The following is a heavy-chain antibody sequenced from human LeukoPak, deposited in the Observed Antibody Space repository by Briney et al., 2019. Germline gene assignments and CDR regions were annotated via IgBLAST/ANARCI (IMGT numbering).Heavy chain of an antibody. J-gene: IGHJ4*02. CDR2: ISSSGSTI. CDR3: ARARFFDWFDY. CDR1: GFTFSDYY. V-gene: IGHV3-11*01. D-gene: IGHD3-9*01. Sequence: GGSLRLSCAASGFTFSDYYMSWIRQAPGKGLEWVSYISSSGSTIYYADSVKGRFTISRDNAKNSLHLQMNSLRTEDTAVFYCARARFFDWFDYWGQGTLVTVSS.